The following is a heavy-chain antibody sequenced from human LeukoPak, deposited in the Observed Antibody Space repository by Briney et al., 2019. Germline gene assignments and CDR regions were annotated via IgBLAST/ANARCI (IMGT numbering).Heavy chain of an antibody. Sequence: SETLSLTCTVSGGSISSSSYYWGWIRQPPGEGLEWIGSIYYSGSTYYNPSLKGRVTISVDTSKNQFSLKLSSVTAADTAVYYCASPKIIAVAGTDRNDYWGQGTLVTVSS. J-gene: IGHJ4*02. D-gene: IGHD6-19*01. V-gene: IGHV4-39*01. CDR1: GGSISSSSYY. CDR3: ASPKIIAVAGTDRNDY. CDR2: IYYSGST.